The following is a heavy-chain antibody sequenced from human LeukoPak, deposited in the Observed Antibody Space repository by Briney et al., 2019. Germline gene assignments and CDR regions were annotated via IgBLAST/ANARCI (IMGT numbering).Heavy chain of an antibody. V-gene: IGHV3-23*01. CDR2: ISGSGGST. Sequence: PGGSLRLSCAASGFTFSCYAMSWVRQAPGKGLEWVSAISGSGGSTYYADSVKGRFTISRDNSKNTLYLQMNSLRAEDTAVYYCAKWGYGDLDAFDIWGQGTMVTVSS. J-gene: IGHJ3*02. D-gene: IGHD4-17*01. CDR1: GFTFSCYA. CDR3: AKWGYGDLDAFDI.